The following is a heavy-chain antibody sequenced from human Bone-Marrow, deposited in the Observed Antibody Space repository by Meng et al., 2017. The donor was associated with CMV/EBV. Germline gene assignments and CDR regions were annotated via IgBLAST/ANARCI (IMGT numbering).Heavy chain of an antibody. Sequence: GESLKISCAASGFTFSSYAMHWVCQAPGKGLVWVSRINSDGSSTSYADSVKGRFTISRDNAKKTLYLQMNSLRAEDTAVYYCARAFGAHDYWGQGTLVTVSS. CDR3: ARAFGAHDY. V-gene: IGHV3-74*01. D-gene: IGHD1-26*01. CDR1: GFTFSSYA. J-gene: IGHJ4*02. CDR2: INSDGSST.